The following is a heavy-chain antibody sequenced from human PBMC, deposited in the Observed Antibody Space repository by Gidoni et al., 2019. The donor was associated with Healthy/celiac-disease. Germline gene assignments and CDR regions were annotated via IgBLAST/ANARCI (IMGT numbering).Heavy chain of an antibody. J-gene: IGHJ4*02. D-gene: IGHD2-21*02. CDR2: ISWDGGST. CDR3: AKDYGAYCGGDCPVDY. V-gene: IGHV3-43*01. CDR1: GFTFDDYT. Sequence: EVQLVESGGVVVQPGGSLRLSCAASGFTFDDYTMHWVRQAPGKGLEWVSLISWDGGSTYYADSVKGRFTISRDNSKNSLYLQMNSLRTEDTALYYCAKDYGAYCGGDCPVDYWGQGTLVTVSS.